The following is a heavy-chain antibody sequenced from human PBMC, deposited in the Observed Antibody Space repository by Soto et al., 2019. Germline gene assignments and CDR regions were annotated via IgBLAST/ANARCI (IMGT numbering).Heavy chain of an antibody. CDR1: GFAFSSSA. Sequence: EVQLLESGGGLAQPGGSLRLSCAASGFAFSSSAMAWIRQTPGKGLQWVSAITVAGGGIYYADSVKGRFTISRDNSKKSLYLQMNSLSAEDTAQYFCAKWPPFPKMGFTSHWGQGTLVTVSS. V-gene: IGHV3-23*01. J-gene: IGHJ4*02. D-gene: IGHD2-8*01. CDR2: ITVAGGGI. CDR3: AKWPPFPKMGFTSH.